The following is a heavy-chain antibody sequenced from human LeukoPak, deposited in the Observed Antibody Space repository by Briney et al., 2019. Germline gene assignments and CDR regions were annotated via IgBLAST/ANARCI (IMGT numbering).Heavy chain of an antibody. CDR1: GFTFSGYY. CDR2: SSTTSSTI. V-gene: IGHV3-48*01. J-gene: IGHJ4*02. D-gene: IGHD6-19*01. Sequence: GGSMRLSCAASGFTFSGYYMNCVRQAPGKGLEWVSYSSTTSSTISHADSLKGRFTISRDTAKNSLYLQMNSLRAEDTAVYYCAGISGWYGSVIDYWGQGTLVTVSS. CDR3: AGISGWYGSVIDY.